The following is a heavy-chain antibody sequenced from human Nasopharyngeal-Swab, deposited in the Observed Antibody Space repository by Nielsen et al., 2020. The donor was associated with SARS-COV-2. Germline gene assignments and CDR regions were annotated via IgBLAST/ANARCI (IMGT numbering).Heavy chain of an antibody. V-gene: IGHV4-34*01. Sequence: SETLSLTCAVYGVSFTTYYWHWIRQSPGKGLEWIAEINHAGSTNYSPSLKSRITISVDTSKKQISLKLSSVTAADTAMYYCARAGGTGGKYYGLDVWGQGTTVTVSS. CDR3: ARAGGTGGKYYGLDV. J-gene: IGHJ6*02. CDR2: INHAGST. CDR1: GVSFTTYY. D-gene: IGHD3-16*01.